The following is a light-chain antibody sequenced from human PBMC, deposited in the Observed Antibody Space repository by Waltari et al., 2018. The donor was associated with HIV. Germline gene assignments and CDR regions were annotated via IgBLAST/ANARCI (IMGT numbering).Light chain of an antibody. V-gene: IGLV1-44*01. CDR3: AAWDDSLNGPV. CDR1: SSNIGSNT. CDR2: SNN. J-gene: IGLJ3*02. Sequence: QSVLTQPPSASGTPGQRVTISCSGSSSNIGSNTVNWYQQLPGTAPKLLIDSNNQRPSGVPDRFSGSNSGTSASLAISGLQSENEAEYYCAAWDDSLNGPVFGGGTKLTVL.